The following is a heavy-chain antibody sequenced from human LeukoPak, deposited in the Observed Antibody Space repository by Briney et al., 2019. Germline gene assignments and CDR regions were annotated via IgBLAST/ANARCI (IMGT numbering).Heavy chain of an antibody. Sequence: GGSLRLSCAAPGFTFSSYSMNWVRQAPGKGLEWASYISSSSSTIYYADSVRGRFTISRDNSKNTLYLQMNSLRAEDTAVYYCAKDLRAFDIWGQGTMVTVSS. CDR3: AKDLRAFDI. V-gene: IGHV3-48*01. CDR1: GFTFSSYS. J-gene: IGHJ3*02. CDR2: ISSSSSTI.